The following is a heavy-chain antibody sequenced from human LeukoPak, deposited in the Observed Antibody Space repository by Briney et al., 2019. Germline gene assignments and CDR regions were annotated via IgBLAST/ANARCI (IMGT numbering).Heavy chain of an antibody. CDR1: GGSINSYY. CDR3: ARGSHYYDSSGYQEIDP. J-gene: IGHJ5*02. D-gene: IGHD3-22*01. V-gene: IGHV4-4*07. CDR2: IYASGST. Sequence: SETLSLTCTVSGGSINSYYWSWLRQPAERGLEWIGRIYASGSTTYNPSLRSRVAISVDTSKNQFSLKLSSVTATDTAVYYCARGSHYYDSSGYQEIDPWGQGTLVTVSS.